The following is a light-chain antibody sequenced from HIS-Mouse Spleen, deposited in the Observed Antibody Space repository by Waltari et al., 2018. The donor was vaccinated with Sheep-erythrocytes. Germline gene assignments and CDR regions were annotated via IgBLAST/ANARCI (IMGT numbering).Light chain of an antibody. J-gene: IGLJ1*01. CDR1: SSDVGGYNY. CDR3: CSYAGSYNHV. CDR2: DVS. V-gene: IGLV2-11*02. Sequence: QSALTQPRSVSGSPGPSVTISCTGTSSDVGGYNYVPWYQQNPGKAPKLMIYDVSKRPSGVPDRFSGSKSGNTASLTISGLQAEDEADYYCCSYAGSYNHVFATGTKVTVL.